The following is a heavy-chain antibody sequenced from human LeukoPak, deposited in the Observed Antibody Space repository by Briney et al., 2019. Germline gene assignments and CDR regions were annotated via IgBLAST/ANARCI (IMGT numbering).Heavy chain of an antibody. Sequence: ASVKVSCKASGYTFTGYYMHWVRQAPGQGLEWMGWINPNSGGTNYAQKFQGRVTMTGDTSISTAYMELSRLRSDDTAVYYCARDTYDFWSDCLVGVFDIWGQGTMVTVSS. V-gene: IGHV1-2*02. CDR2: INPNSGGT. CDR3: ARDTYDFWSDCLVGVFDI. CDR1: GYTFTGYY. J-gene: IGHJ3*02. D-gene: IGHD3-3*01.